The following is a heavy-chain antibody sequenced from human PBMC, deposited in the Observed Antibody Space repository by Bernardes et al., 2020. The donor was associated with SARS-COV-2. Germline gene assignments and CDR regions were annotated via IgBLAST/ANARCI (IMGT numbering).Heavy chain of an antibody. CDR1: GFTFSRNV. J-gene: IGHJ2*01. CDR3: AKIGGAYSWYFDL. D-gene: IGHD2-15*01. CDR2: ISGIGGNI. V-gene: IGHV3-23*01. Sequence: RSLSPSRAASGFTFSRNVMTWVRPAPGKGLEWVSSISGIGGNIHYADSVKGRFTISRDNSKNTLYLQMNSLKVEDTAVYYCAKIGGAYSWYFDLWGRGTLVTVSS.